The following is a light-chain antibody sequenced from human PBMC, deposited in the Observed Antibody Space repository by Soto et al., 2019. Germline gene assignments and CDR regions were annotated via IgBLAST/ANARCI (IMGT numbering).Light chain of an antibody. J-gene: IGLJ1*01. CDR2: EVT. CDR1: SSDVGSCYL. V-gene: IGLV2-23*02. Sequence: QSALTQPASVSGSPGQSITISCTGTSSDVGSCYLVSWYQQHPGKAPKLMIYEVTKRPSGVSNRFSGSKSGNTASLTISGLQAEDEADYYCCSYAGNPYVFGTGTKATVL. CDR3: CSYAGNPYV.